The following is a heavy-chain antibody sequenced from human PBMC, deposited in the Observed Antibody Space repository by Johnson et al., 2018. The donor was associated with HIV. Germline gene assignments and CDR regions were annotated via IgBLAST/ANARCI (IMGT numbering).Heavy chain of an antibody. CDR2: VSYNGIHV. CDR1: GFTFSSYD. CDR3: ARRCSSSSCSHGAFDI. V-gene: IGHV3-30*14. D-gene: IGHD2-2*01. J-gene: IGHJ3*02. Sequence: VQLVESGGGLVQPGGSLRLSCAASGFTFSSYDMHWVRQAPGKGLEWLAFVSYNGIHVYYSDSVRGRFTISRDISTHTLFLQMNSLRAEDTAVYYCARRCSSSSCSHGAFDIWGQGTVVTVSS.